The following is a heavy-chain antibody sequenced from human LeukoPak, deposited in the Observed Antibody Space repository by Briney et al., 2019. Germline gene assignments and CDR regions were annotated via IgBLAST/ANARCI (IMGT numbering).Heavy chain of an antibody. CDR1: GYSFTRNA. V-gene: IGHV1-3*03. J-gene: IGHJ4*02. CDR3: ARGYSNGWYHDY. CDR2: IDSDKGNT. Sequence: ASVKVSCKASGYSFTRNAIHWVRQDPGQRLERMGWIDSDKGNTKYSQEFQGRVTFTRDTSASTVYMELSSLRSEDMAIYYCARGYSNGWYHDYWGQGTPVIVSS. D-gene: IGHD6-19*01.